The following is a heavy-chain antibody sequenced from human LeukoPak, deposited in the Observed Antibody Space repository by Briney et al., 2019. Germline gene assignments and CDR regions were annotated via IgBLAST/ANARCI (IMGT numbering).Heavy chain of an antibody. J-gene: IGHJ3*02. V-gene: IGHV4-4*07. D-gene: IGHD5-24*01. CDR1: GFTFSSYA. CDR3: ARDVEMAI. Sequence: GSLRLSCAASGFTFSSYAMSWIRQPAGKGLEWIGRIYTSGSTNYNPSLKSRVTISVDKSKNQFSLKLSSVTAADTAVYYCARDVEMAIWGQGTMVTVSS. CDR2: IYTSGST.